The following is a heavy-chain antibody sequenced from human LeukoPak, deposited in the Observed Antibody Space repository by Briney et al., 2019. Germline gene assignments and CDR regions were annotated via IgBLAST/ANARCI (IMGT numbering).Heavy chain of an antibody. CDR1: GFTFSGYG. V-gene: IGHV3-30*02. Sequence: PGGSLRLSCAASGFTFSGYGMHWVRKAPGKGLEWVTFIQYDGSHEYYADSVKGRFTFSRDNSKNTLYLQMNSLRTEDTAVYYCAKGSGWYFDYWGQGALVTVSS. J-gene: IGHJ4*02. D-gene: IGHD6-19*01. CDR3: AKGSGWYFDY. CDR2: IQYDGSHE.